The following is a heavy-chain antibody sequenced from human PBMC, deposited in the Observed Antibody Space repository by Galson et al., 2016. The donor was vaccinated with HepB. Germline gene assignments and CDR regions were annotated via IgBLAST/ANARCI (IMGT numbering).Heavy chain of an antibody. D-gene: IGHD5-18*01. V-gene: IGHV3-23*01. CDR2: ISGSGTTT. CDR1: GFPFTTSA. J-gene: IGHJ3*02. CDR3: AKPRRYNHDALHI. Sequence: SLRLSCAASGFPFTTSALNWVRQAPGKGLQWVSFISGSGTTTFYTDSVKGRFTISRDNSKNMLYPQMDSLRAEDTAGYSCAKPRRYNHDALHIWGQGTMVTVSS.